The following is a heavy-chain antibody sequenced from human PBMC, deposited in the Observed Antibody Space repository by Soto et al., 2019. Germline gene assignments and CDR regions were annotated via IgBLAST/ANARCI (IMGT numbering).Heavy chain of an antibody. CDR3: ARSNRDFWSGYPKGFFDY. J-gene: IGHJ4*02. D-gene: IGHD3-3*01. V-gene: IGHV3-64*02. CDR2: ISSNGYST. Sequence: GGSLRLSCAASGFTFSAYAMNWVRRGPGKGLQYVSAISSNGYSTFYEDSVEGRFTISRDNSKNTLYLQLDRLRVEDMAVYYCARSNRDFWSGYPKGFFDYWGQGAQVTVSS. CDR1: GFTFSAYA.